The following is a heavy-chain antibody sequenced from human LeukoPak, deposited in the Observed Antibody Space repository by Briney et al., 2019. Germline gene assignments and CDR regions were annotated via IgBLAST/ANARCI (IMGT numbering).Heavy chain of an antibody. J-gene: IGHJ4*02. CDR3: ARDTGYSSPYYYFDY. V-gene: IGHV3-30*03. CDR2: ISYDGSNK. Sequence: RSLRLSCAASGFTFSRYGMHWVRQAPGKGLEWAAVISYDGSNKYYADSVKGRFTISRDNSKNTLYLQLNSLRAEDTAVFYCARDTGYSSPYYYFDYWGQGTLVTVSS. D-gene: IGHD6-13*01. CDR1: GFTFSRYG.